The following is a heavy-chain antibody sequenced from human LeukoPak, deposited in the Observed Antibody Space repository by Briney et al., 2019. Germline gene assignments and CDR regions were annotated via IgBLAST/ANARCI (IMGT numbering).Heavy chain of an antibody. V-gene: IGHV4-39*07. CDR3: ARVIIITIFGVVTNNWFDP. CDR2: IYYSVST. CDR1: GGSISSSSYY. J-gene: IGHJ5*02. Sequence: SETLSLTCTVSGGSISSSSYYWGWIRQPPGKGLEWIGSIYYSVSTYYNPSLKNRVTISVDTSKNQFSLKLSSVTAADTAVYYCARVIIITIFGVVTNNWFDPWGQGTLVTVSS. D-gene: IGHD3-3*01.